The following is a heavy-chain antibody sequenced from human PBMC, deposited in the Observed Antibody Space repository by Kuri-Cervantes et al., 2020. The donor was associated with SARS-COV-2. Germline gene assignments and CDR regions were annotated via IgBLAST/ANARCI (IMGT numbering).Heavy chain of an antibody. CDR1: GFTFSDYY. CDR2: ISSSGSNI. D-gene: IGHD6-6*01. J-gene: IGHJ5*02. CDR3: ARGRGSSKDWFDP. Sequence: LSLTCAASGFTFSDYYMNWIRQAPGKGLEWVSYISSSGSNIYYADSVKGRFTISRDNAQNSLYLQMNSLRAEDTAVYYCARGRGSSKDWFDPWGQGTLVTVSS. V-gene: IGHV3-11*01.